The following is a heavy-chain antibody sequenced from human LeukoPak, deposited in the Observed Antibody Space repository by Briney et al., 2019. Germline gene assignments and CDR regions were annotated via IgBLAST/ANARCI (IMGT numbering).Heavy chain of an antibody. CDR3: ARDAFYGDYPDY. CDR2: IKPGGSEK. J-gene: IGHJ4*02. Sequence: PGGSLRLSCAASGFTFSSYWMSWVRQSPGKGLEWVANIKPGGSEKYFMDSVKGRFTISRDNAKNALYLEMNSLRAEDTAVYYCARDAFYGDYPDYWGQGTLVTVSS. V-gene: IGHV3-7*01. CDR1: GFTFSSYW. D-gene: IGHD4-17*01.